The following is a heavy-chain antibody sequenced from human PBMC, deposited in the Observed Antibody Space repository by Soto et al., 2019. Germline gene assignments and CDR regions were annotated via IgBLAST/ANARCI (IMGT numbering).Heavy chain of an antibody. J-gene: IGHJ6*02. CDR1: GGTFSSYA. D-gene: IGHD2-15*01. CDR2: IIPIFGTA. CDR3: ARDGVVVAADYYYYYGMDV. Sequence: SVKVSCKASGGTFSSYAISWVRQAPGQGLEWMGGIIPIFGTANYAQKFQGRVTITADKSTSTAYMELSSLRSEDMAVYYCARDGVVVAADYYYYYGMDVWGQGTTVTVSS. V-gene: IGHV1-69*06.